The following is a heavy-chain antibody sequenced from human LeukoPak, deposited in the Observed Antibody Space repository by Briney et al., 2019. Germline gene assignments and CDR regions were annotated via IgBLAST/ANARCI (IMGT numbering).Heavy chain of an antibody. CDR3: ARTSLRWGVYWYLDL. CDR1: GGSISSYY. Sequence: SETLSLTCTVSGGSISSYYWSWIRQPPGKGLEWIGYIYYTGSTKYSPSLKSRVTLSVDTSKNHFSLKLSSVTAADTAVYYCARTSLRWGVYWYLDLWGRGTLVTVSS. CDR2: IYYTGST. J-gene: IGHJ2*01. V-gene: IGHV4-59*01. D-gene: IGHD4-23*01.